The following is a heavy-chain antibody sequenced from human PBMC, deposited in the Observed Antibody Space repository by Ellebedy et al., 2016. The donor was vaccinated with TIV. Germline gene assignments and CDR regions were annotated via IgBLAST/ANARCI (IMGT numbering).Heavy chain of an antibody. Sequence: AASVKVSCKASGYTFTGYYMHWVRQAPGQGLEWMGWINPNSGGTNYAQKFQGWVTMTRDTSISTAYMELSRLRSDDTAVYYCARRAHSSSWSGGFDYWGQGTLVTVSS. D-gene: IGHD6-13*01. CDR3: ARRAHSSSWSGGFDY. CDR1: GYTFTGYY. V-gene: IGHV1-2*04. CDR2: INPNSGGT. J-gene: IGHJ4*02.